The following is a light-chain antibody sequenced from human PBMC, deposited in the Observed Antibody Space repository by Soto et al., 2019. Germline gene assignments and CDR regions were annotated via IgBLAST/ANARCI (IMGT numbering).Light chain of an antibody. J-gene: IGKJ5*01. Sequence: DIQMTQSPSTLSASVGDTVTITCRASQGIRNDLGWYQQKPGKAPKLLIYAASSLQSGVPPRFSGSGSGTDFTLTISSLQPEDFATYYCQQYNSLITFGQGTRLEIK. CDR3: QQYNSLIT. CDR2: AAS. CDR1: QGIRND. V-gene: IGKV1-17*01.